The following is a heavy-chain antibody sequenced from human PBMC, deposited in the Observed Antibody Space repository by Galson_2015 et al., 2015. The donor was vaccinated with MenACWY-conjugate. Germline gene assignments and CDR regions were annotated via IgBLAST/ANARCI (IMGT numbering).Heavy chain of an antibody. V-gene: IGHV3-33*01. CDR3: ARGRGYCSGGSCYYYYGMDV. D-gene: IGHD2-15*01. CDR2: IWYDGSNK. CDR1: GFTFSSYG. Sequence: SLRLSCAASGFTFSSYGMHWVRQAPGKGLEWVAVIWYDGSNKYYADSVKGRSTISRDNSKNTLYLQMNSLRAEDTAVYYCARGRGYCSGGSCYYYYGMDVWGQGTTVTVSS. J-gene: IGHJ6*02.